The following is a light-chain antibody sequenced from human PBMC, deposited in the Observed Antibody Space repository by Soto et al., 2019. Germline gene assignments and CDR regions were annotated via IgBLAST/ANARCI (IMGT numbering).Light chain of an antibody. J-gene: IGLJ1*01. V-gene: IGLV2-14*01. CDR1: SSDVGGYNY. Sequence: SALPQPASVSGSPGQSITISCTGTSSDVGGYNYVSWYQQHPGKAPKLMIYDVSNRPSGVSNRFSDSKSGNTASLTISGLQAEDEADYYCSSYTSSSTYVFGTGTKVTVL. CDR2: DVS. CDR3: SSYTSSSTYV.